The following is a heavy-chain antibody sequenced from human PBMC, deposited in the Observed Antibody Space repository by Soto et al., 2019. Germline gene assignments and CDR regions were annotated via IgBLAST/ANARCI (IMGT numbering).Heavy chain of an antibody. CDR1: GYTFTSYD. D-gene: IGHD6-19*01. V-gene: IGHV1-8*01. CDR2: MNPNSGNT. Sequence: GASVKVSCKASGYTFTSYDINWVRQATGQGLEWMGWMNPNSGNTGYAQKFQGRVTMTRNTSISTAYMELSSLRSEDTAVYYCARGRTGIAVAGNNYWGQGTLVTSPQ. CDR3: ARGRTGIAVAGNNY. J-gene: IGHJ4*02.